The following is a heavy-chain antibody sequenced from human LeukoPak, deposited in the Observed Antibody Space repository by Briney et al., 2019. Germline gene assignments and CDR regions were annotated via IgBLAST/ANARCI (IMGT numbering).Heavy chain of an antibody. Sequence: PGGSLRLSCAASGFTFGNSGMSWVRQAPGKGLEWVSAITGSGDNTYYADSVKGRFTISRDNSKNTLYLQMSSLRAEDTAVYYCAKMGGYFDYWGQGTLVTVSS. D-gene: IGHD3-16*01. V-gene: IGHV3-23*01. J-gene: IGHJ4*02. CDR2: ITGSGDNT. CDR1: GFTFGNSG. CDR3: AKMGGYFDY.